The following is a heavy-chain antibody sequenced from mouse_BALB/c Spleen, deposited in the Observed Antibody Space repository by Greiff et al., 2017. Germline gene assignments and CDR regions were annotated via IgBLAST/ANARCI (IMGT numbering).Heavy chain of an antibody. J-gene: IGHJ2*01. V-gene: IGHV5-15*02. CDR1: GFTFSDYG. D-gene: IGHD1-1*02. Sequence: EVKLVESGGGLVQPGGSRKLSCAASGFTFSDYGMAWVRQAPGKGPEWVAFISNLAYSIYYADTVTGRCTISRENAKNTLYLEMSSLRSEDTAMYYCARDKDYSFDYWGQGTTLTVSS. CDR2: ISNLAYSI. CDR3: ARDKDYSFDY.